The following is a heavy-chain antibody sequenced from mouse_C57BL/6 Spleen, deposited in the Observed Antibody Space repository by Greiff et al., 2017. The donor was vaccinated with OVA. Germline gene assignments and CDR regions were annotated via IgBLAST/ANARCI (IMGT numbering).Heavy chain of an antibody. V-gene: IGHV3-6*01. Sequence: DVKLQESGPGLVKPSQSLSLTCSVTGYSITSGYYWNWIRQFPGNKLEWMGYISYDGSNNYNPSLKNRISITRDTSKNQFFLKLNSVTTEDTATYYCAREGLLPYAMDYWGQGTSVTVSS. CDR2: ISYDGSN. D-gene: IGHD2-1*01. CDR3: AREGLLPYAMDY. J-gene: IGHJ4*01. CDR1: GYSITSGYY.